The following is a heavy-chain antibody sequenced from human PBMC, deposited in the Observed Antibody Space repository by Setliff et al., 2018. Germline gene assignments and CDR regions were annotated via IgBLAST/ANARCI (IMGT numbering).Heavy chain of an antibody. J-gene: IGHJ1*01. V-gene: IGHV4-59*01. Sequence: SETLSLTCTVSGGSNSSYYWSWIRQPPGKGLEWIGYISYSGSTNYNPSLKSRVTISVDTSKNQFSLKLSSVTAADTAVYYCARGLNKYYYDSSGYPLDPFQHWGQGTLVTVSS. D-gene: IGHD3-22*01. CDR3: ARGLNKYYYDSSGYPLDPFQH. CDR2: ISYSGST. CDR1: GGSNSSYY.